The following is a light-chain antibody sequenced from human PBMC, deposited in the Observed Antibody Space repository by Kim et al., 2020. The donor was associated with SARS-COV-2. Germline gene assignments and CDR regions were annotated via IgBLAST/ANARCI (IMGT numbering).Light chain of an antibody. V-gene: IGKV1-39*01. Sequence: DIQMTQSQSSLSASVGDRVTITCRTNQRISSHLNWYQQKPGRAPKLLISAASTLQGGVPSRFSGSGSETDFTLTISSLQPEYFATYVGQQSYITPFTFVPGTKVDIK. CDR1: QRISSH. CDR2: AAS. CDR3: QQSYITPFT. J-gene: IGKJ3*01.